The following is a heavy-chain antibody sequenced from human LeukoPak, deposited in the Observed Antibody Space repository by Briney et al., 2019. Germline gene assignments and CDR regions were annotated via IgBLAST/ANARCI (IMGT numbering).Heavy chain of an antibody. Sequence: ASVKVSCKTSGYTFTYYVISWVRQAPGQGLEWMGWINAYNGNTNDAQKFQGRVTMTTDTSTSTAYMELRSLRSDDTAVFYCAKQDKWNYAANSWGQGTLVTVSS. CDR3: AKQDKWNYAANS. V-gene: IGHV1-18*01. J-gene: IGHJ4*02. CDR2: INAYNGNT. D-gene: IGHD1-7*01. CDR1: GYTFTYYV.